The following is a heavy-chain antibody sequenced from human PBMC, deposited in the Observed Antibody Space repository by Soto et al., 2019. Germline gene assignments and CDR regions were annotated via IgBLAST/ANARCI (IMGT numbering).Heavy chain of an antibody. CDR1: GFTFSSYS. CDR3: ARYSYGADY. V-gene: IGHV3-21*01. D-gene: IGHD5-18*01. Sequence: GGSLRLSCAASGFTFSSYSMNWVRQAPGKGLEWVSSISSSSSYICYADSVKGRFTISRDNAKNSLYLQMNSLRAEDTAVYYCARYSYGADYWGQGTLVTVSS. J-gene: IGHJ4*02. CDR2: ISSSSSYI.